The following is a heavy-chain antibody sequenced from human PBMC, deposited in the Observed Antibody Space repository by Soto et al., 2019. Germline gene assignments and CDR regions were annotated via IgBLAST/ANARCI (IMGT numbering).Heavy chain of an antibody. CDR3: ARTAGPTPFDP. J-gene: IGHJ5*02. D-gene: IGHD6-19*01. V-gene: IGHV1-3*01. CDR1: GYIFTRYS. Sequence: ASVKGSCKASGYIFTRYSMHWGRPAPGQRLEWMGRITAGNGNTKYSQKFQGRLTITRDTSASTVYMELNNLISEDTAVYYCARTAGPTPFDPWGQGTPVTVSS. CDR2: ITAGNGNT.